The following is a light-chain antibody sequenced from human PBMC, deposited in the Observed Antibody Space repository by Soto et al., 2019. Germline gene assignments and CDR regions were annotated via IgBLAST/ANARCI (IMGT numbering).Light chain of an antibody. CDR1: ESVSSSQ. V-gene: IGKV3-20*01. CDR3: QQYGTSRPT. Sequence: EIVLTQSPGTLSLSPGERATLSCRANESVSSSQLVWYQQKLGQAPRLLIYGASSRATGTPDRFSGSGSGTDFTLTISRLEPEDFAVYYCQQYGTSRPTFGGGPRWRSN. J-gene: IGKJ4*01. CDR2: GAS.